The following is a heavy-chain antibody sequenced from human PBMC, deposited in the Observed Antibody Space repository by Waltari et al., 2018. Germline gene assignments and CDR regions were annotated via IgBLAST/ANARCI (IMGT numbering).Heavy chain of an antibody. V-gene: IGHV1-69*12. CDR3: ARWGDGGSYCGY. CDR1: GGTFSSYA. D-gene: IGHD1-26*01. CDR2: IIPIFGTA. J-gene: IGHJ4*02. Sequence: QVQLVQSGAEVKKPGSSVKVSCKASGGTFSSYAISWVRQAPGQGLEWMGGIIPIFGTANYAQKFQGRVTITADESTSTAYMELRSLRSDDTAVYYCARWGDGGSYCGYWGQGTLVTVSS.